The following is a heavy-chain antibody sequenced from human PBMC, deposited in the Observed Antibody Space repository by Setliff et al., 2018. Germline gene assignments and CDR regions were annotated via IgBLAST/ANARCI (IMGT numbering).Heavy chain of an antibody. J-gene: IGHJ6*02. D-gene: IGHD3-16*01. V-gene: IGHV1-18*01. CDR3: SRFGLYYEAVYGGGDYYYYGMDV. CDR2: ISGYNGNT. CDR1: GYTFTSYG. Sequence: ASVKVSCKASGYTFTSYGFSWVRQAPGQGLEWMGWISGYNGNTNYAQKVQGRVTMTTDTSTGTIYMELRSLRADDTAVYYCSRFGLYYEAVYGGGDYYYYGMDVWAKGPRSPSP.